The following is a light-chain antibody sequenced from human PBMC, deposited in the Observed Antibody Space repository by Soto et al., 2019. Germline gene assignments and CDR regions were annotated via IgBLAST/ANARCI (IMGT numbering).Light chain of an antibody. J-gene: IGKJ5*01. Sequence: EIVLTQSPATLSLSPGERATLSCRASQSVSSYLAWYQQKPGQAPRLLIYDASNRATGIPARFSGSGSGTDVTLTISSLEPEDFAVYYCQQRSNWPLITFGQGTRLESK. CDR2: DAS. V-gene: IGKV3-11*01. CDR1: QSVSSY. CDR3: QQRSNWPLIT.